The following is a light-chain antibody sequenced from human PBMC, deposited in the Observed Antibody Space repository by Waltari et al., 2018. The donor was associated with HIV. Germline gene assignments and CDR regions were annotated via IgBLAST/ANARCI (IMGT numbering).Light chain of an antibody. CDR3: VAWDDSLRGVV. CDR1: TSNTGSND. CDR2: RNN. V-gene: IGLV1-47*01. Sequence: SVLTQPPSASGTPGQRVTISCSGSTSNTGSNDVFGYQHLPGAAPKLLLHRNNQRPSGVPDRFSGSTSGTAASLTISGLRSEDEADYYCVAWDDSLRGVVFGGGTKVAAL. J-gene: IGLJ2*01.